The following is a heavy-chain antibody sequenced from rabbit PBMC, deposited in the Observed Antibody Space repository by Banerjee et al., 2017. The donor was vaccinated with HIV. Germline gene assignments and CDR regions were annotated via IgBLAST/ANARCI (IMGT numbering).Heavy chain of an antibody. CDR3: ARDMGAANSYCVFNL. Sequence: QEQLVESGGGLVQPEGSLTLTCTASGFSFSSSYYMGWVRQAPGKGLEWIGCINTGSSGSTHYASWAKGRFTISKTSSTTVTLQMTSLTAADTATYFCARDMGAANSYCVFNLWGPGTLVTVS. CDR1: GFSFSSSYY. J-gene: IGHJ4*01. D-gene: IGHD8-1*01. V-gene: IGHV1S45*01. CDR2: INTGSSGST.